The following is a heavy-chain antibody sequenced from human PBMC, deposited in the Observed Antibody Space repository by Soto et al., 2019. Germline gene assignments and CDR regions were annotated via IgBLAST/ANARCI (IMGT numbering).Heavy chain of an antibody. CDR1: GFTFSTYA. V-gene: IGHV3-23*01. J-gene: IGHJ6*02. CDR2: ISGSGGSI. D-gene: IGHD1-1*01. Sequence: EVQLLESGGGLVQPGGSLRLSCAASGFTFSTYAMNWVRQAPGNGLEWVSAISGSGGSIHYADSVKGRFTISRDNSKTTLYLQMNSLRDEDTAVYNCVKGYWKGDVWGQGTKVTVSS. CDR3: VKGYWKGDV.